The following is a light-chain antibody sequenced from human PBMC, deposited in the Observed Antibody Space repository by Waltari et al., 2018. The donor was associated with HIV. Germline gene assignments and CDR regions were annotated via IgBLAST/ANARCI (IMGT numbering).Light chain of an antibody. CDR1: QNIRRA. J-gene: IGKJ4*01. Sequence: MTQSPSFLSAAVGGAVFINCRASQNIRRALAWYQLKPGKAPRLVIYEASRLDAGVPTRFKGSVSRSNFTFDITNLQPEDFAIYICQQAKSFPHTFGGGTRVE. CDR2: EAS. V-gene: IGKV1-12*01. CDR3: QQAKSFPHT.